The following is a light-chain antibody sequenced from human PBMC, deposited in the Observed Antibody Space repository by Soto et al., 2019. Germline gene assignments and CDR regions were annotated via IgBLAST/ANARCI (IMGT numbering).Light chain of an antibody. J-gene: IGLJ3*02. Sequence: QSALTQPASVSGSPGQSITISCTGTSSDVGGYNYVSWYQHHPGKAPKLMIYDVNYRPSGVSNRFSGSKSGNTASLTVSGLQAEDEADYYCSSYTSSSTWVFGGGTMVTVL. CDR1: SSDVGGYNY. CDR2: DVN. V-gene: IGLV2-14*03. CDR3: SSYTSSSTWV.